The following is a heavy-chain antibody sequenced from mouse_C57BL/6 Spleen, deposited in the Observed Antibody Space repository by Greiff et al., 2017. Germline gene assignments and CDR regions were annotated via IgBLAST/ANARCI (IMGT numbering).Heavy chain of an antibody. D-gene: IGHD4-1*01. CDR3: TSGLGDY. V-gene: IGHV6-3*01. CDR2: IRLKSDNYAT. Sequence: EVKLEESGGGLVQPGGSMKLSCVASGFTFSNYWMNWVRQSPEKGLEWVAQIRLKSDNYATHYAESVKGRFTISRDDSKSSVYLQMNNLKAEDTGIYYCTSGLGDYWGQGTTLTVSS. CDR1: GFTFSNYW. J-gene: IGHJ2*01.